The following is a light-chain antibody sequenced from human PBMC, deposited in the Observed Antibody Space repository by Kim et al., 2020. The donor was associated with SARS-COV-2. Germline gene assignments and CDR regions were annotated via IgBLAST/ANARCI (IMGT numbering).Light chain of an antibody. Sequence: SVSPGETATISCTGDNFHFKYVCWYQRTAGHSPVLVLYQDNKRPSGIPERFSGSNSGNTATLTISGTQAMDEADYYCQVWDNSLGVFGAGTQLTVL. CDR1: NFHFKY. J-gene: IGLJ2*01. CDR2: QDN. CDR3: QVWDNSLGV. V-gene: IGLV3-1*01.